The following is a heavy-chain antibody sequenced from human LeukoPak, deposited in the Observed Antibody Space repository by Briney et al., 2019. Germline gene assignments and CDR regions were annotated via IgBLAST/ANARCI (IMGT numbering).Heavy chain of an antibody. CDR1: GYTFTSYG. CDR3: ARGRRITMVRGVIPPPYYMDV. Sequence: ASVKVSCKASGYTFTSYGISWVRQAPGQGLEWMGWISAYNGNTNYAQKLQGRVTMTTDTSTSTAYMELRSLRSEDTAVYYCARGRRITMVRGVIPPPYYMDVWGKGTTVTISS. V-gene: IGHV1-18*01. J-gene: IGHJ6*03. CDR2: ISAYNGNT. D-gene: IGHD3-10*01.